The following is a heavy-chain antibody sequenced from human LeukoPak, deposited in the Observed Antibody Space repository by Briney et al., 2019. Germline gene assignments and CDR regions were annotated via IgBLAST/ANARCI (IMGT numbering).Heavy chain of an antibody. J-gene: IGHJ6*02. CDR1: GYTFISYG. CDR2: ISAYNGNT. CDR3: ARDREHGGYDFYYYYGMDV. Sequence: ASVKVSCKASGYTFISYGISWVRQAPGQGLEWMGWISAYNGNTNYAQKFQGRVTMTTDTSTSTAYMELRSLRSDDTAVYYCARDREHGGYDFYYYYGMDVWGQGTTVTVSS. V-gene: IGHV1-18*01. D-gene: IGHD5-12*01.